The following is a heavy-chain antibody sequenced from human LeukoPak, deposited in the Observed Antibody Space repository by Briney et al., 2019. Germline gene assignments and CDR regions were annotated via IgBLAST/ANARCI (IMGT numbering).Heavy chain of an antibody. V-gene: IGHV3-23*01. CDR3: ARDLGSRDGYNPPNLFDN. CDR2: ISGSGRT. CDR1: GFRFRSYG. J-gene: IGHJ4*02. Sequence: GGSLRLSCATSGFRFRSYGMSWVRQAPGQGLEWVSSISGSGRTYYADSVRGRVTCSRDDSKSAVSLVMNSLRAEDTAVYYCARDLGSRDGYNPPNLFDNWGQGTLVTVSS. D-gene: IGHD5-24*01.